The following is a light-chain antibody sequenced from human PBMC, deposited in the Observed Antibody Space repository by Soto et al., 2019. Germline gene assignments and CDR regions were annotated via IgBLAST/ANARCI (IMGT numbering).Light chain of an antibody. CDR1: HTINNN. J-gene: IGKJ1*01. CDR2: GAS. Sequence: VITGALHITSASPRERATLSCSAGHTINNNGAWYQLKDGQVPRLVLYGASTRATDIPARFIGSGAGTDFTLITSSRQQDDVAAYYCQQGNNSPWTFGQGTKVDI. CDR3: QQGNNSPWT. V-gene: IGKV3-15*01.